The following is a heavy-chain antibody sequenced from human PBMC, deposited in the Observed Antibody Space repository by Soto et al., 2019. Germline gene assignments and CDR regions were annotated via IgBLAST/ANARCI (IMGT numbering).Heavy chain of an antibody. CDR2: IYYTGST. V-gene: IGHV4-59*04. CDR3: AYEMEWLSQLFDP. Sequence: SETLSLTCTVFGGSISSFYWSWIRQPPGRGLEWIGCIYYTGSTNYNPSLKSRVTISVDTSKNQFSLKLTSVTAADTAVYYCAYEMEWLSQLFDPWGQGTLVTVSS. CDR1: GGSISSFY. D-gene: IGHD3-3*01. J-gene: IGHJ5*02.